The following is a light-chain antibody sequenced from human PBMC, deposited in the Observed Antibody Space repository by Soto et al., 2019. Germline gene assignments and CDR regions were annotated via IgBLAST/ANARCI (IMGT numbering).Light chain of an antibody. J-gene: IGKJ1*01. CDR3: QQYHLYTWT. Sequence: DIQMTQSLSSLSASFGERVTIPCRVSKDIISNLAWFQQKPGKAPKSLMFGASNLRSGVPSRFSGSGSGTVFTFTISSLQPDDFATYYCQQYHLYTWTFGQGTKVEI. CDR2: GAS. V-gene: IGKV1-16*01. CDR1: KDIISN.